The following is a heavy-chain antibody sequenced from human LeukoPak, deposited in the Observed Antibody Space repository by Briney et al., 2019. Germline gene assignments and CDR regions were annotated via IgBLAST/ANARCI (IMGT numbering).Heavy chain of an antibody. V-gene: IGHV3-30*19. CDR1: GFTFSIYG. Sequence: GSLRLSCATSGFTFSIYGMHWVRQAPGKGLEWVAVISYDGSNKYYADSVKGRFTISRDNSKNTLYLQMNSLRAEDTAVYYCARDQRPYYYYYGMDVWGQGTTVTVSS. J-gene: IGHJ6*02. CDR2: ISYDGSNK. CDR3: ARDQRPYYYYYGMDV.